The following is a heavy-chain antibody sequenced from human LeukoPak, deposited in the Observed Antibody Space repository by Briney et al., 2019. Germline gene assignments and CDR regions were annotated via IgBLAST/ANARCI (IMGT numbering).Heavy chain of an antibody. CDR3: ARSLRRDCDSTSCWAALDI. Sequence: PGGSLRLSCAASGFTFSDYYTSWIPQAPGKGLEWISYISSRGTYSNYADSVKGRFTISRDDVENSLYLQMNSLRVEDTAVYYCARSLRRDCDSTSCWAALDIWGHGTMVTVSS. D-gene: IGHD2-2*01. V-gene: IGHV3-11*03. CDR2: ISSRGTYS. CDR1: GFTFSDYY. J-gene: IGHJ3*02.